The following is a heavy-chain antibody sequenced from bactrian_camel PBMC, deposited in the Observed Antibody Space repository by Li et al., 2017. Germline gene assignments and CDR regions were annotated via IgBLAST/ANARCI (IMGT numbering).Heavy chain of an antibody. CDR2: IYNGDGSA. D-gene: IGHD8*01. CDR3: ALTLGSVRIVDGFPDSSSFDY. CDR1: GASYQSYC. V-gene: IGHV3S1*01. Sequence: HVQLVESGGGSVQAGESLTLSCVVSGASYQSYCMGWFRQALGKEREGVAAIYNGDGSAIYTDSAKGRFAISQDNARNMWYLQMNNLEPEDTAMYYCALTLGSVRIVDGFPDSSSFDYWGQGTQVTVS. J-gene: IGHJ6*01.